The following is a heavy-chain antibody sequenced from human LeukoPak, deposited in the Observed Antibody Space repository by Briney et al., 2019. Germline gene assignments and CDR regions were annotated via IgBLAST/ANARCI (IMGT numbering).Heavy chain of an antibody. CDR2: IYYSGST. CDR1: GGSISSYY. V-gene: IGHV4-59*01. D-gene: IGHD1-14*01. CDR3: ARITPGNWFDP. Sequence: PSETLSLTCTVSGGSISSYYWSWIRQPPGKGLEWIGYIYYSGSTNYNPSLKSRVTISVDTSKNQFSLKLSSVTAADTAVYYCARITPGNWFDPWGQGNLVTVSS. J-gene: IGHJ5*02.